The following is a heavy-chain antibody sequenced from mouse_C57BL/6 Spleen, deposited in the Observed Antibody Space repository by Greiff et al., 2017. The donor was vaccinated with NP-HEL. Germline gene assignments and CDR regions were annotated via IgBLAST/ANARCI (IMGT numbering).Heavy chain of an antibody. V-gene: IGHV1-74*01. J-gene: IGHJ4*01. CDR2: IHPSDSDT. Sequence: QVQLQQPGAELVKPGASVKVSCKASGYTFTSYWMHWVKQRPGQGLEWIGRIHPSDSDTNYNQKFKGKATLTVDKSSSTAYMQLSSLTSEDSAVYYWAIMGDVSRAYAMDYWGQGTTVTVSS. CDR3: AIMGDVSRAYAMDY. CDR1: GYTFTSYW. D-gene: IGHD1-1*01.